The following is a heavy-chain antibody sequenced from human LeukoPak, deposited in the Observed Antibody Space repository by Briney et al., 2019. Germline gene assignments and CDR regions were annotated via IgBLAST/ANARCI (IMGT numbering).Heavy chain of an antibody. CDR3: ARSPGIAVAGRS. CDR1: GFTFSSYS. J-gene: IGHJ5*02. D-gene: IGHD6-19*01. CDR2: ISSSSSYI. V-gene: IGHV3-21*01. Sequence: GGSLILCCAASGFTFSSYSMNWVRQAPGKGLECFSSISSSSSYIYYADSVKGRFTISRDNAKNSPYLQMNSLRAEDTAVYYCARSPGIAVAGRSWGQGTLVTVSS.